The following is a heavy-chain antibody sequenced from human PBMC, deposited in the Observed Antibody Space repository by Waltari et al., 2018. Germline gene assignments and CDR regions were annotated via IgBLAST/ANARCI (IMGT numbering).Heavy chain of an antibody. CDR1: GFTFRSYG. D-gene: IGHD2-2*01. J-gene: IGHJ3*02. CDR2: IRYDGSNK. CDR3: AKVVKYPDAFDI. Sequence: QVQLVESGGGVVQPGGSLGLSCAASGFTFRSYGMHWVRQAPGKGLEWVTFIRYDGSNKYYADSVKGRFTISRDNSKNTLYLQMNSLRAEDTAVYYCAKVVKYPDAFDIWGQGTMVTVSS. V-gene: IGHV3-30*02.